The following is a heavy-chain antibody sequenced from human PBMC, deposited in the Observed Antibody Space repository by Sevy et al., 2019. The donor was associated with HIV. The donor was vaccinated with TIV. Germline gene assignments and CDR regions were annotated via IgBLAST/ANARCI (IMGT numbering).Heavy chain of an antibody. CDR3: AKGSGSGWYQPSSFLDT. D-gene: IGHD6-19*01. V-gene: IGHV3-9*03. CDR1: GFTFGNYA. J-gene: IGHJ5*02. Sequence: GGSLRLSCAVSGFTFGNYAMHWVRQAPGKGLEWVSGINWNSDNVGYADSVEGRFTISSDNPKNSLYLYMSRLKTEDMAFYYCAKGSGSGWYQPSSFLDTWGQGTLVTVSS. CDR2: INWNSDNV.